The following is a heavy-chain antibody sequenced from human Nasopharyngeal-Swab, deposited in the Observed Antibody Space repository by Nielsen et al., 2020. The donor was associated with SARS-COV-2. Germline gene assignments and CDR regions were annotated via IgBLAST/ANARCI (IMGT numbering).Heavy chain of an antibody. Sequence: VCPAPGKGLEWVSSISSSSDYIFYADSVKGRFTISRDNAKNSLYLQMNSLRAEDTAVYYCARDGPLSTSGWYDYWGQGTLVTVSS. CDR2: ISSSSDYI. CDR3: ARDGPLSTSGWYDY. D-gene: IGHD6-19*01. V-gene: IGHV3-21*01. J-gene: IGHJ4*02.